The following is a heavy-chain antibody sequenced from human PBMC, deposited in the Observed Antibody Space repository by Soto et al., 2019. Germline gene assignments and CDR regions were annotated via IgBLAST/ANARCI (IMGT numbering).Heavy chain of an antibody. CDR3: ARDAEYCSSTSCYRVLAYFDY. Sequence: ASVKFSCKASGYTFTSYGISWVRQAPGQGLEWMGWISAYNGNTNYAQKLQGRVTMTTDTSTSTAYMELRSLRSDDTAVYYCARDAEYCSSTSCYRVLAYFDYWGQGTLVTVSS. CDR1: GYTFTSYG. V-gene: IGHV1-18*01. D-gene: IGHD2-2*02. J-gene: IGHJ4*02. CDR2: ISAYNGNT.